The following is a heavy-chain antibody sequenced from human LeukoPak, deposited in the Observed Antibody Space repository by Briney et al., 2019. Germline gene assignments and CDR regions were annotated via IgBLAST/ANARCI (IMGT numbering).Heavy chain of an antibody. CDR2: ISWNSGSI. CDR3: AKIFLYSSSWSDAFDI. D-gene: IGHD6-13*01. CDR1: GFTFDGYA. J-gene: IGHJ3*02. V-gene: IGHV3-9*01. Sequence: PGGSLRLSCAASGFTFDGYAMHWVRQAPGKGLEWVSGISWNSGSIGYADSVKGRFTISRDNAKNSLYLQMNSLRAEDTALYYCAKIFLYSSSWSDAFDIWGQGTMVTVSS.